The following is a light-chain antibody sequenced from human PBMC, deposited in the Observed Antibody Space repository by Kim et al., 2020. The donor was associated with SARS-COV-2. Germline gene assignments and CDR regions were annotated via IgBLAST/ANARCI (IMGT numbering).Light chain of an antibody. V-gene: IGLV1-47*01. CDR1: SSNIGGNY. CDR2: RNN. Sequence: QSVLTQPPSASGTPGQRGIISCSGSSSNIGGNYVYWYQQLPGTAPKLLIYRNNERPSGVPDRISGSKSGTSASLAISGLRSEDEADYYCAARDDSLSGMVFGGGIQLTVL. J-gene: IGLJ2*01. CDR3: AARDDSLSGMV.